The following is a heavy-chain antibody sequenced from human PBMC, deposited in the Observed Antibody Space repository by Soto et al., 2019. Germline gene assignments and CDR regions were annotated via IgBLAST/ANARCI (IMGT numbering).Heavy chain of an antibody. CDR1: GFTFSSYW. CDR2: IKQDGSEK. CDR3: ARAQRPSYYDILTGYYQPYYYYYGMDV. J-gene: IGHJ6*02. V-gene: IGHV3-7*04. Sequence: GGSLRLSCAASGFTFSSYWMSWVRQAPGKGLEWVANIKQDGSEKYYVDSVKGRFTISRDNAKNSLYLQMNSLRAEDTAVYYCARAQRPSYYDILTGYYQPYYYYYGMDVWGQGTTVTVSS. D-gene: IGHD3-9*01.